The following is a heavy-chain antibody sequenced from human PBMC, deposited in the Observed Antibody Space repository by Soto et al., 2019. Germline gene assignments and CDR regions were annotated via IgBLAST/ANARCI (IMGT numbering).Heavy chain of an antibody. CDR3: ARVWGSGSYFDY. V-gene: IGHV4-31*03. D-gene: IGHD6-19*01. J-gene: IGHJ4*02. CDR1: GGSISSGCYY. CDR2: IYYSAGT. Sequence: LXLGCTVSGGSISSGCYYWLWMRQHPGKGLEWIGYIYYSAGTYYNPSLKSRVTISVDTSKNQFSLKLSSVTAADTAVYYCARVWGSGSYFDYWGQGTLVTGSS.